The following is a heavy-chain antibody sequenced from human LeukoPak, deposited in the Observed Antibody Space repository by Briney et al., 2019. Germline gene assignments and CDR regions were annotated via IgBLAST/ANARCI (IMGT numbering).Heavy chain of an antibody. CDR3: AKDRVGATLYFDY. Sequence: PGGSLRLSCAASGFTLSSYGMHWVRQAPGKGLEWVAFIRYDGSNKYYADSVKGRFTISRDNSKNTLYLQMNSLRAEDTAVYYCAKDRVGATLYFDYWGQGTLVTVSS. J-gene: IGHJ4*02. V-gene: IGHV3-30*02. CDR2: IRYDGSNK. D-gene: IGHD1-26*01. CDR1: GFTLSSYG.